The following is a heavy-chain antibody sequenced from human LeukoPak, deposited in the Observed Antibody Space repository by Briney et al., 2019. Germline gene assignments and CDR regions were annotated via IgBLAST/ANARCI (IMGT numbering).Heavy chain of an antibody. CDR2: IYYSGST. D-gene: IGHD3-10*01. CDR3: ASHNQYYYGSGSFDY. V-gene: IGHV4-59*08. CDR1: GGSISSYY. Sequence: SETLSLTCTVSGGSISSYYWSWIRQPPGKGLEWIGYIYYSGSTNYNPSLKSRVTISVDTSKNQFSLKLGSVTTADTAVYYCASHNQYYYGSGSFDYWGQGTLVTVSS. J-gene: IGHJ4*02.